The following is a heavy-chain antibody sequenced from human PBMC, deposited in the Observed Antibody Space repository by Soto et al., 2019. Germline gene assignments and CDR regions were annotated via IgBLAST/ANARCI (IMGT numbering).Heavy chain of an antibody. D-gene: IGHD3-10*01. CDR1: GGSFSGYY. CDR2: INHSGST. J-gene: IGHJ6*02. Sequence: LSLTCAVYGGSFSGYYWSWIRQPPGKGLEWIGEINHSGSTNCNPSLKSRVTISVDTSKNQFSLKLSSVTAADTAVYYCARGSSYYGSFMDVWGQGTTVPISS. CDR3: ARGSSYYGSFMDV. V-gene: IGHV4-34*01.